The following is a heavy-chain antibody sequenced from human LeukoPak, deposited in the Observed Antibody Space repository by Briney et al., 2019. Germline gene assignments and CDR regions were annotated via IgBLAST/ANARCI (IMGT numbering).Heavy chain of an antibody. V-gene: IGHV3-23*01. CDR3: AKWGDYDILTGYYVSDF. D-gene: IGHD3-9*01. Sequence: GASLRLSCAASGFIFRNYAMTWVRQAPGKGLEWVSAITGSGDTTYYADSVKGRFTISRDNSKNTLYVEMNTLRAEDTAVYYCAKWGDYDILTGYYVSDFWGQGTLVTVSS. CDR1: GFIFRNYA. CDR2: ITGSGDTT. J-gene: IGHJ4*02.